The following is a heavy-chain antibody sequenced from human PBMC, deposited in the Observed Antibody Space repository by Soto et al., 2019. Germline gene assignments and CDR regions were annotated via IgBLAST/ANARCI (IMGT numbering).Heavy chain of an antibody. V-gene: IGHV1-18*01. CDR2: ISAYNGNT. D-gene: IGHD3-16*02. CDR1: GYTFTSYG. Sequence: GASVKVSCKASGYTFTSYGISWVRQAPGQGLEWMGWISAYNGNTNYAQKLQGRVTMTTDTSTSTAYMELRSLRSDDTAVYYCARGGTSGTYDYIWGSYRPNFDYWGQGTLVTVSS. CDR3: ARGGTSGTYDYIWGSYRPNFDY. J-gene: IGHJ4*02.